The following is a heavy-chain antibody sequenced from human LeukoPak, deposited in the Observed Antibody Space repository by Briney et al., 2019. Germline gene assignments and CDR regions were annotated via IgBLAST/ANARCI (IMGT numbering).Heavy chain of an antibody. V-gene: IGHV3-30*02. CDR3: ANTMYSSAWSPFDY. CDR2: IQFDGNNR. CDR1: TFTFSSYG. Sequence: AGSLRLSCAASTFTFSSYGMHWVRQAPGKGLEWVAFIQFDGNNRYYADSVKGRFTISRDNSKNTLYLQMNSLRPEDTALYYCANTMYSSAWSPFDYWGRGTLVTVSS. J-gene: IGHJ4*02. D-gene: IGHD6-19*01.